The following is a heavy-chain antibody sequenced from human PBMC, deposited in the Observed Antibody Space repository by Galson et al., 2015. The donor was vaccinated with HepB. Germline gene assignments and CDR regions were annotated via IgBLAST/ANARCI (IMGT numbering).Heavy chain of an antibody. J-gene: IGHJ6*02. Sequence: SLRLSCAASGFTFSSYSMNWVRQAPGKGLEWVSSISSSSSSYIYYADSVKGRFTISRDNAKNSLYLQMNSLRAEDTAVYYCAIAPLRPGIAALGDGMDVWGQGTTVPVSS. CDR2: ISSSSSSYI. V-gene: IGHV3-21*01. CDR3: AIAPLRPGIAALGDGMDV. D-gene: IGHD6-13*01. CDR1: GFTFSSYS.